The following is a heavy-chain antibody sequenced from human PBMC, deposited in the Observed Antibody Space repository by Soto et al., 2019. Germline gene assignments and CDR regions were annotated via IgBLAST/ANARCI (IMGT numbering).Heavy chain of an antibody. V-gene: IGHV4-31*03. CDR1: GGSISSGGYY. CDR3: ARGVTMVRGVIHTPYFDY. CDR2: IYYSGST. D-gene: IGHD3-10*01. J-gene: IGHJ4*02. Sequence: QVQLQESGPGLVKPSQTLSLTCTVSGGSISSGGYYWSWVRQHPGKGLEWIGYIYYSGSTYYNPSLKSRVTISVDTSKNQFSLKLSSVTAADTAVYYCARGVTMVRGVIHTPYFDYWGQGTLVTVSS.